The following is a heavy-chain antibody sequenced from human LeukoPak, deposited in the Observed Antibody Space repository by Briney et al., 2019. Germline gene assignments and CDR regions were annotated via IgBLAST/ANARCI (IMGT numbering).Heavy chain of an antibody. Sequence: GSLRLSCAASGFTVSSNYMSWVRQPPGKGLEWIGEINHSGSTNYNPSLKSRVTISVDTSKNQFSLKLSSVTAADTAVYYCARGPGARYSSGWYVKENWFDPWGQGTLVTVSS. V-gene: IGHV4-34*01. CDR2: INHSGST. J-gene: IGHJ5*02. CDR1: GFTVSSNY. CDR3: ARGPGARYSSGWYVKENWFDP. D-gene: IGHD6-19*01.